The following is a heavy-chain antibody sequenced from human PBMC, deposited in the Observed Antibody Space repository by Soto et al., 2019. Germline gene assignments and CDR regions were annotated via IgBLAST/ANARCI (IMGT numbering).Heavy chain of an antibody. V-gene: IGHV3-30-3*01. CDR3: AREYHYYDSSGYYYYYYYGMDV. CDR1: GFTFGSYA. D-gene: IGHD3-22*01. CDR2: ISYDGSNK. J-gene: IGHJ6*02. Sequence: PGGSLRLSCAASGFTFGSYAMHWVRQAPGKGLEWVAVISYDGSNKYYADSVKGRFTISRDNSKNTLYLQMNSLRAEDTAVYYCAREYHYYDSSGYYYYYYYGMDVWGQGTTVTVSS.